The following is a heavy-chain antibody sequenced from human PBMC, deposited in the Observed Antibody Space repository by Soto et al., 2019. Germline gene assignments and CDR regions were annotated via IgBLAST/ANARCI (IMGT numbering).Heavy chain of an antibody. J-gene: IGHJ4*02. D-gene: IGHD3-10*01. CDR2: ISGSGGST. CDR3: AKDRRPVRGVIPDY. CDR1: GFTFSSYA. V-gene: IGHV3-23*01. Sequence: GGSLRLSCAASGFTFSSYAMSWVRQALGKGLEWVSAISGSGGSTYYADSVKGRFTISRDNSKNTLYLQMNSLRAEDTVVYYCAKDRRPVRGVIPDYWGQGTLVTVSS.